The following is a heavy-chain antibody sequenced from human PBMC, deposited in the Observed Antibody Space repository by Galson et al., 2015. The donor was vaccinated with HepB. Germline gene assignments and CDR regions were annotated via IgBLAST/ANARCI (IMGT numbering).Heavy chain of an antibody. CDR2: ISAYNANT. Sequence: SVKVSCKASGYTLTQYGISWVRQAPGHGLEWMGWISAYNANTNYVQNLQGRVTMTTDTSTTTVYMELNSLRAEDTAVYYCVFLRGYDLKPLDYWGQGTLVTVSS. CDR1: GYTLTQYG. D-gene: IGHD5-12*01. J-gene: IGHJ4*02. CDR3: VFLRGYDLKPLDY. V-gene: IGHV1-18*01.